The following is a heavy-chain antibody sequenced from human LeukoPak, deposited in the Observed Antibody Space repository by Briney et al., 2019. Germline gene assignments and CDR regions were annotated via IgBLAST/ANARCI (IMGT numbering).Heavy chain of an antibody. CDR3: AGDPWGYDILTGYYTGVVFDY. Sequence: ASVKVSCKASGYTFTGYYMHWVRQAPGQGLEWMGWINPNSGGTNYAQKFQGRVTMTGDTSISTAYMELSRLRSDDTAVYYCAGDPWGYDILTGYYTGVVFDYWGQGTLVTVSS. CDR1: GYTFTGYY. J-gene: IGHJ4*02. CDR2: INPNSGGT. V-gene: IGHV1-2*02. D-gene: IGHD3-9*01.